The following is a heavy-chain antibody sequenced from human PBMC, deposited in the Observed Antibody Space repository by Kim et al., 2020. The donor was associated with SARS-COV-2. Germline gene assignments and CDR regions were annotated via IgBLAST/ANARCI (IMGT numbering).Heavy chain of an antibody. CDR1: GGSFSGYY. V-gene: IGHV4-34*01. CDR2: INHSGST. J-gene: IGHJ4*02. Sequence: SETLSLTCAVYGGSFSGYYWSWIRQPPGKGLEWIGEINHSGSTNYNPSLKSRVTISVDTSKNQFSLKLSSVTAADTAVYYCARGRSTSSSWYASRGPLDYRGQGTLVTVSS. D-gene: IGHD6-13*01. CDR3: ARGRSTSSSWYASRGPLDY.